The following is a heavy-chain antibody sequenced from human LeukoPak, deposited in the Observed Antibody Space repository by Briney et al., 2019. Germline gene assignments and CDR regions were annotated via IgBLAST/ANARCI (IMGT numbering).Heavy chain of an antibody. CDR2: IKHSGST. V-gene: IGHV4-34*01. CDR3: ARGPRTICYVPYPGAEYFHQ. Sequence: SETLSLTCAVYGGSFSGYYWSWIREPPGRGVEWIVEIKHSGSTSYNPSLKSQVPISVDTSKNQFSLKLSSVTAPDTAVYYCARGPRTICYVPYPGAEYFHQLREGTLLTVSS. CDR1: GGSFSGYY. D-gene: IGHD2-2*01. J-gene: IGHJ1*01.